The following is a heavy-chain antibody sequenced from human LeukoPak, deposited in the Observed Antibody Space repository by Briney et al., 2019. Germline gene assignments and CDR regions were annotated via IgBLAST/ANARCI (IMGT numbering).Heavy chain of an antibody. CDR2: ISYDGSTK. CDR1: GFTFSDYA. CDR3: ARDGYGGYDPLWY. Sequence: PGGSLRLSCAASGFTFSDYAMHWVRQAPGKGLEWVAIISYDGSTKYYADSVKSRFTISRDNAKNSLYLQMNSLRAEDTAVYYCARDGYGGYDPLWYWGQGTLVTVSS. D-gene: IGHD5-12*01. J-gene: IGHJ4*02. V-gene: IGHV3-30-3*01.